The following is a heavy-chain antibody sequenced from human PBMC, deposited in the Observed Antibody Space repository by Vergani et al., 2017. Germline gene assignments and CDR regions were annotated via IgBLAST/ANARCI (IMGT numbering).Heavy chain of an antibody. D-gene: IGHD3-16*01. CDR1: GYSFTSYW. V-gene: IGHV5-51*01. J-gene: IGHJ2*01. CDR3: ARNRPGGTLGSPGLWYFDL. CDR2: IYPGDSDT. Sequence: EVQLVQSGAEVKKPGESLKISCKGSGYSFTSYWIGWVRQMPGKGLEWMGIIYPGDSDTRYSPSFQGQVTISADKSISTAYLQWSSLKASDTAMYYCARNRPGGTLGSPGLWYFDLWGRGTLVTVSS.